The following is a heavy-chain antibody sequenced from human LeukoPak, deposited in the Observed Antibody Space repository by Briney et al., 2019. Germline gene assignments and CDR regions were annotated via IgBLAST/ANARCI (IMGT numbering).Heavy chain of an antibody. CDR1: GFTVSSNY. CDR2: IYSGGST. Sequence: PGGSLRLSCAASGFTVSSNYMSWVRQAPGKGLEWVSVIYSGGSTYYADSVKGRFTISRDNSKNTLYLQMNSLRAEDTAVYYCARGVEPLAANTLAYWGQGTLVTVSS. CDR3: ARGVEPLAANTLAY. D-gene: IGHD1-14*01. J-gene: IGHJ4*02. V-gene: IGHV3-53*01.